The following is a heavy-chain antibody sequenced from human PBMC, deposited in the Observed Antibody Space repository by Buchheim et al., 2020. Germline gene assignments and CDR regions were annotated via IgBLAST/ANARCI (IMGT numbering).Heavy chain of an antibody. V-gene: IGHV3-30*04. Sequence: QVQLVESGGGVVQPGRSLRLSCAASGFTFSSYAMHWVRQAPGKGLEWVAVISYDGSNKYYADSVKGRFTIPRDNSKNTLYLQMNSLRAEDTAVYYCARGTVPPRYYYGMDVWGQGTT. CDR3: ARGTVPPRYYYGMDV. CDR1: GFTFSSYA. J-gene: IGHJ6*02. D-gene: IGHD1-1*01. CDR2: ISYDGSNK.